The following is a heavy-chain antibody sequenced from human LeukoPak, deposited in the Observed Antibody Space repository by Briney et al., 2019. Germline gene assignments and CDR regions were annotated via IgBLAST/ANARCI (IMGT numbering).Heavy chain of an antibody. V-gene: IGHV3-7*01. J-gene: IGHJ4*03. D-gene: IGHD6-13*01. CDR3: ARIGYSSSCFDY. CDR1: GFTFSSYS. Sequence: GGSLRLSCAASGFTFSSYSMNWVRQAPGKGLEWVANINQDGSEKYYVDSVRGRFTISRDNARNTLFLQMNSLRADDTAVYYCARIGYSSSCFDYWGQGTLVTVSS. CDR2: INQDGSEK.